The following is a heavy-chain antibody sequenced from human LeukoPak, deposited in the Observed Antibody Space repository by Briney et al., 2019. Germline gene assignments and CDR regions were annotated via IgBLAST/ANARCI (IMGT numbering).Heavy chain of an antibody. CDR3: ARAYSSGWSYYYYYMDV. J-gene: IGHJ6*03. V-gene: IGHV4-4*07. CDR1: GGSISSYY. Sequence: PSETLSLTCTVSGGSISSYYWSWIRQPAGKGLEWIGRIYTSGSTNYNPSLKSRVTISVDTSKNQFSLKLSSVTAADTAVYYCARAYSSGWSYYYYYMDVWGKGTTVTVSS. CDR2: IYTSGST. D-gene: IGHD6-19*01.